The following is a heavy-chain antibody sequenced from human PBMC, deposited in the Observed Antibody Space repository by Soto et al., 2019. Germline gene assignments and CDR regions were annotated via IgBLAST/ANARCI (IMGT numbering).Heavy chain of an antibody. CDR3: ARVDWRHGSDLGYYYYGMDV. Sequence: GESLKISCKGSGYRFTDYWIGWVRQMSGKGLERMGIIYPADSDTRYSPSFQGQVPISADKSISTAYLQWSSLKASDTAMYYCARVDWRHGSDLGYYYYGMDVWRQGTTVTVSS. J-gene: IGHJ6*02. CDR2: IYPADSDT. V-gene: IGHV5-51*01. D-gene: IGHD3-10*01. CDR1: GYRFTDYW.